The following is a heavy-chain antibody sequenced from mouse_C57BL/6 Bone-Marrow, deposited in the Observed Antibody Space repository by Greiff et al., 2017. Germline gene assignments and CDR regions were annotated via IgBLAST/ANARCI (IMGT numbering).Heavy chain of an antibody. D-gene: IGHD2-4*01. CDR1: GYTFTSYW. V-gene: IGHV1-69*01. CDR2: IDPSDSYT. Sequence: QVQLQQPGAELVMPGASVKLSCKASGYTFTSYWMHWVKQRPGQGLEWIGEIDPSDSYTNYNQKFKGQSTLTVDKSSSTAYMQLRSLTSEDSAVYYCAREDWHDYDGSYGYFDVWGTGTTVTVSA. J-gene: IGHJ1*03. CDR3: AREDWHDYDGSYGYFDV.